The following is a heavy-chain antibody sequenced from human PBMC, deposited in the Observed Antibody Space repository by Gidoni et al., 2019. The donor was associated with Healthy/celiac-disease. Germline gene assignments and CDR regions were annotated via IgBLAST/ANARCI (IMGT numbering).Heavy chain of an antibody. V-gene: IGHV4-39*01. J-gene: IGHJ3*02. CDR3: ASLQILTTLTTLYAFDI. Sequence: QLQLQESAPGLVKPSETLSLTRTASGGSISSGTYYWGWIRQPPWKGLEWIGSIYYSGSTYYNPSLKSRVTISVDTSKNQFSLKLSSVTASDTAVYYCASLQILTTLTTLYAFDIWGQGTMVTVSS. CDR2: IYYSGST. CDR1: GGSISSGTYY. D-gene: IGHD4-17*01.